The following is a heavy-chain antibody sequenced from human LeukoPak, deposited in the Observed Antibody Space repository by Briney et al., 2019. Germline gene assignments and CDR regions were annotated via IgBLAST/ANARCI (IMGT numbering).Heavy chain of an antibody. Sequence: GGSLRLSCAASGFTFSTYWMAWVRQAPGKGLEWVSSISNDGKYIYYADSVKGRFTISRDNAKSSLYLQMNSLRAEDTAVYYCANHLACGSTSCPPFDDWGQGTLVTVSS. D-gene: IGHD2-2*01. CDR1: GFTFSTYW. CDR2: ISNDGKYI. J-gene: IGHJ4*02. V-gene: IGHV3-21*01. CDR3: ANHLACGSTSCPPFDD.